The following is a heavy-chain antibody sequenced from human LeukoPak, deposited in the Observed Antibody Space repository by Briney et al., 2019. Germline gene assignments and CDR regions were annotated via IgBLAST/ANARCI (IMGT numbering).Heavy chain of an antibody. CDR2: IYYTGST. V-gene: IGHV4-39*01. D-gene: IGHD6-19*01. CDR1: GGSISSSNYY. Sequence: SETLSLTCTVSGGSISSSNYYWGWLRQPPGKGLEWIASIYYTGSTYYNPSLKRRVTISVDTSKNQFSLKLSSVTAADTAVYYCARRIIAVTGTVVYYFDYWGQGTLVTVSS. CDR3: ARRIIAVTGTVVYYFDY. J-gene: IGHJ4*02.